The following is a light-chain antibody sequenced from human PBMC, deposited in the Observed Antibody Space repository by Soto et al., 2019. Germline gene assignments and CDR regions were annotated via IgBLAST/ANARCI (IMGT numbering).Light chain of an antibody. CDR1: QSVSSSY. CDR2: GAS. CDR3: QQYGSSPPLT. V-gene: IGKV3-20*01. J-gene: IGKJ4*01. Sequence: EIVLTQSPGTLSLSPGERATLSCMASQSVSSSYLAWYQQKPGQAHSLLIYGASSRATGIPARFSGSGSGTDFTLTISRLEPEDWAVYYCQQYGSSPPLTFGGGTKVEIK.